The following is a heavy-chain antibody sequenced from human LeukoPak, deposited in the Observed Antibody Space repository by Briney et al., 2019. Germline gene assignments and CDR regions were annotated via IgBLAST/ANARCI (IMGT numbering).Heavy chain of an antibody. Sequence: PSETLSLTCTVSGGSISSSSYYWGWIRQPPGKGLEWIGSIYYSGSTYYNPSLKSRVTISVDTSKNQFSLKLSSVTAGDTAVYYCARRDEEEVMYYYYYMDVWGKGTTVTISS. D-gene: IGHD5-24*01. CDR1: GGSISSSSYY. CDR3: ARRDEEEVMYYYYYMDV. J-gene: IGHJ6*03. V-gene: IGHV4-39*07. CDR2: IYYSGST.